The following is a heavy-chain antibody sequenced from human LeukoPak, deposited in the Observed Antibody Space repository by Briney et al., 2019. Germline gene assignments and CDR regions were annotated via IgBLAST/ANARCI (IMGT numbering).Heavy chain of an antibody. J-gene: IGHJ4*02. V-gene: IGHV3-7*03. CDR2: IKQDGSEK. CDR3: AKTQLLWFGELFKTHLSYFDY. D-gene: IGHD3-10*01. CDR1: GFTFSSYW. Sequence: GGSLRLSCAASGFTFSSYWMSWVRQAPGKGLEWVANIKQDGSEKYYVDSVKGRFTISRDNAKNSLYLQMKSLRAEDTAVYYCAKTQLLWFGELFKTHLSYFDYWGQGTLVTVSS.